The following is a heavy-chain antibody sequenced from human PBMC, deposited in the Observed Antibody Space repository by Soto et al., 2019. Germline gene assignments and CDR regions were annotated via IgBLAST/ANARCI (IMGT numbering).Heavy chain of an antibody. J-gene: IGHJ4*02. CDR2: IYYSGTT. CDR3: ARSPDY. CDR1: GDSITSNSYF. V-gene: IGHV4-39*07. Sequence: SETLSLTCTVSGDSITSNSYFWAWIRQPPGKGLKWIGSIYYSGTTYYNPSLKSRVTISVDRSKNQFSLKLSSVTAADTAVYYCARSPDYWGQGTLVTVSS.